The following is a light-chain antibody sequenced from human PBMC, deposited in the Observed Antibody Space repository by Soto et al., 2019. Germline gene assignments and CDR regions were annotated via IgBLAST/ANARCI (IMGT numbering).Light chain of an antibody. Sequence: QSALTQPASVSGPPGQSITISCIGSSSDIGNYNYVSWYQQHPGKAPKVMIYEVSSRPSGVSHRFSGSKSGNAASLTISGLEAENEVDYYFCYYSSIGTSPGGCGGGTK. CDR2: EVS. CDR1: SSDIGNYNY. CDR3: CYYSSIGTSPGG. J-gene: IGLJ3*02. V-gene: IGLV2-14*01.